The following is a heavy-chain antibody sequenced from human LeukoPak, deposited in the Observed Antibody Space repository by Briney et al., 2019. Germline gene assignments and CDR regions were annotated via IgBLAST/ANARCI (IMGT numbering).Heavy chain of an antibody. D-gene: IGHD3-3*01. V-gene: IGHV3-30-3*01. CDR3: ARSRAAYDFCGGFDYYYGMDA. CDR2: ISYDGSNT. CDR1: GFTFSSYA. J-gene: IGHJ6*02. Sequence: GGSLRLSCAASGFTFSSYAMHWVRQAPGKGLEWVAVISYDGSNTYYADSVKGRFTISRDNSKHTLYLQMNSLRAEDTAVYYCARSRAAYDFCGGFDYYYGMDAWGQGTTVTASS.